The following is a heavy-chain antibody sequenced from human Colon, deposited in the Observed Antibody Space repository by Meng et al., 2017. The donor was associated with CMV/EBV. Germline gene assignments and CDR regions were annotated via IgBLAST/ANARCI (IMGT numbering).Heavy chain of an antibody. Sequence: LRLSCTVSGGSINTNTYYWAWIRQSPGKGLEWIGTFYSGGTSSFNPSLKSRVTISIDTSKNQFSLKMNSTTAADTAVYFCAGGSLPVTLGDGFEIWGQGTLVTVSS. V-gene: IGHV4-39*02. D-gene: IGHD2-2*01. J-gene: IGHJ3*02. CDR3: AGGSLPVTLGDGFEI. CDR2: FYSGGTS. CDR1: GGSINTNTYY.